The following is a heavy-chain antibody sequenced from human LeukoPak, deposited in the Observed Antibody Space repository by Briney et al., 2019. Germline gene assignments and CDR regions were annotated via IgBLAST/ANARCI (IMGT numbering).Heavy chain of an antibody. CDR2: IYYSGST. CDR3: ARHSKPLLTPGAFDI. J-gene: IGHJ3*02. D-gene: IGHD1-26*01. CDR1: GGSFSSYY. Sequence: KASETLSLTCAVYGGSFSSYYWGWIRQPPGKGLEWIGSIYYSGSTYYNPSLKSRVTISVDTSKNQFSLKLSSVTAADTAVYYCARHSKPLLTPGAFDIWGQGTMVTVSS. V-gene: IGHV4-39*01.